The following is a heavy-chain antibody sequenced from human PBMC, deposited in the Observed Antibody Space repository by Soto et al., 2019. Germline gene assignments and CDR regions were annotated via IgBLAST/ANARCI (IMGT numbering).Heavy chain of an antibody. V-gene: IGHV3-30*18. CDR2: ISYDGSNK. CDR1: GFTFSSYG. D-gene: IGHD3-22*01. Sequence: QVQLVESGGGVVQPGRSLRLSCAASGFTFSSYGMHWVRQAPGKGLEWVAVISYDGSNKYYADSVKGRFTISRDNSKNXLYLQMNSLRAEDTAVYYCAKDLTMIVVVIGSFDIWGQGTMVTVSS. J-gene: IGHJ3*02. CDR3: AKDLTMIVVVIGSFDI.